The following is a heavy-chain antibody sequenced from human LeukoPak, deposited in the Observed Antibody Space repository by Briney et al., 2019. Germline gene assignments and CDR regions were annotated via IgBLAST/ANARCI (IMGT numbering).Heavy chain of an antibody. CDR3: AKDKRMATTKGFDY. CDR2: ISWNSGSI. CDR1: GFTFDDYA. V-gene: IGHV3-9*01. Sequence: GRSLRLSCAASGFTFDDYAMHWVRQAPGKGLEWVSGISWNSGSIGYADSVKGRFTISRDNAKNSLYLQMNNLRAEDTALYYCAKDKRMATTKGFDYWGQGTLVTVSS. J-gene: IGHJ4*02. D-gene: IGHD5-24*01.